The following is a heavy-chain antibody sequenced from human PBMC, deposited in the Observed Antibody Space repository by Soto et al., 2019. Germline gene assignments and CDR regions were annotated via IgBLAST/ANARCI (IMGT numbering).Heavy chain of an antibody. Sequence: EVQLLESGGGLVQPGGSLRLSCAASGFTFSSYAMSWVRQAPGKGLEWVSAISGSGGSTYYADSVKGRFTISRDNSKNTLYLQMNILRAEDTAVYYCAKGRAAGTYFDYWGQGTLVTVSS. CDR2: ISGSGGST. D-gene: IGHD6-13*01. CDR1: GFTFSSYA. J-gene: IGHJ4*02. V-gene: IGHV3-23*01. CDR3: AKGRAAGTYFDY.